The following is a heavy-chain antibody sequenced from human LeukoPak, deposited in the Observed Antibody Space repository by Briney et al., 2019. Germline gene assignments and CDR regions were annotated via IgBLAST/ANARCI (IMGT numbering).Heavy chain of an antibody. Sequence: SETLSLTCTVSGGSISSYYWSWIRQPPGKGLEWIGYIYYSGSTNSNPSLKSRVTISVDTSKNQFSLKLRSVTAADTAVYYCARPATGSYWYFDLWGRGTLVTVSS. D-gene: IGHD4-17*01. CDR2: IYYSGST. J-gene: IGHJ2*01. CDR1: GGSISSYY. CDR3: ARPATGSYWYFDL. V-gene: IGHV4-59*08.